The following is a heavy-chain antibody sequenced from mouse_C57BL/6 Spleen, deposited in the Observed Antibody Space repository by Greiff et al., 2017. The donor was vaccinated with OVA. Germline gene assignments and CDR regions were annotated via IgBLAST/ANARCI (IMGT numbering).Heavy chain of an antibody. Sequence: QVQLQQSGAELVKPGASVKISCKASGYAFSSYWMNWVKQRPGKGLEWIGQIYPGDGDTNYNGKFKGKATLTADKSSSTASMQLSSLTSEDSAVYFCARESYDYDVDYWGQGTTLTVSS. V-gene: IGHV1-80*01. CDR3: ARESYDYDVDY. D-gene: IGHD2-4*01. CDR1: GYAFSSYW. CDR2: IYPGDGDT. J-gene: IGHJ2*01.